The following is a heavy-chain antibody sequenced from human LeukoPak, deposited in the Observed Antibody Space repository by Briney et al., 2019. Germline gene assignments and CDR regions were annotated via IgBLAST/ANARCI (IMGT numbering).Heavy chain of an antibody. D-gene: IGHD6-13*01. V-gene: IGHV4-4*07. CDR3: ARDLSLKYSSSWYGFDP. CDR1: GGSISSYY. Sequence: PSETLSLTCTVSGGSISSYYWSWIRQPAGKGLEWIGRIYTSGSTNYNPSLKSRVTMSVDTSKNQFSLKLSSVTAADTAVYYCARDLSLKYSSSWYGFDPWGQGTLVTVSS. CDR2: IYTSGST. J-gene: IGHJ5*02.